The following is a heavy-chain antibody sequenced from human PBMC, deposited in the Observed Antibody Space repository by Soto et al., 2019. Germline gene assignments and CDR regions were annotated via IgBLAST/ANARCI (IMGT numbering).Heavy chain of an antibody. Sequence: QDXGSLKLSCSAARFAVSNYAIHWVCQAPGKGLEWVSSISTSIDATYYADSVKGRFTISRDDSKNTLYLQMNSLRAEDSAVYYYAKDRTVAARNFDYWGQGTQVTAPQ. CDR3: AKDRTVAARNFDY. CDR1: RFAVSNYA. J-gene: IGHJ4*02. V-gene: IGHV3-23*01. CDR2: ISTSIDAT. D-gene: IGHD6-6*01.